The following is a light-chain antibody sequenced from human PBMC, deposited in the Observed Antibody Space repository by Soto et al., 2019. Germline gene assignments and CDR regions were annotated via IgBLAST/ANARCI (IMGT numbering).Light chain of an antibody. J-gene: IGKJ1*01. CDR3: QQYNDYWA. CDR2: LAS. V-gene: IGKV1-5*03. Sequence: DIQMTQSPSTLSASVGDRVTITCRSSQSIKIWLAWYQQKPGRAPKLLIYLASTLASGVPSRFSGSGSGTDFTLIISSLQPDDFATYYCQQYNDYWAFGQGTRVEVK. CDR1: QSIKIW.